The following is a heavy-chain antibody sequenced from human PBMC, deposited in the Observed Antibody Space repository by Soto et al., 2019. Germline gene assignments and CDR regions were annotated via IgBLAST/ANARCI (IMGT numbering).Heavy chain of an antibody. D-gene: IGHD4-17*01. CDR2: IYYSGST. J-gene: IGHJ4*02. V-gene: IGHV4-59*08. Sequence: QVQLQESGPGLVKPSETLSLNCSVSGGSIGTYFWGWIRQPPGKGLECIGHIYYSGSTSYNPSLRSRVTISLDTSKNQFSLRLRSVSAADTAVYYCARSYGDLPDYWGQGTLVTVSS. CDR1: GGSIGTYF. CDR3: ARSYGDLPDY.